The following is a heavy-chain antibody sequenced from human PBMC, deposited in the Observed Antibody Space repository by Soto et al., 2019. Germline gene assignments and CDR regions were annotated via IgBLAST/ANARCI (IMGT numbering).Heavy chain of an antibody. J-gene: IGHJ6*02. V-gene: IGHV3-15*07. D-gene: IGHD3-3*01. CDR3: TTDGNGLRFLEWSYYYYYYGMDV. CDR1: GFTFSNAW. CDR2: IKSKTDGGTT. Sequence: PGGSLRLSCAASGFTFSNAWMNWVRQAPGKGLEWVGRIKSKTDGGTTDYAAPVKGRFTISRDDSKNTLYLQMNSLKTEDTAVYYCTTDGNGLRFLEWSYYYYYYGMDVWGQGTTVTVSS.